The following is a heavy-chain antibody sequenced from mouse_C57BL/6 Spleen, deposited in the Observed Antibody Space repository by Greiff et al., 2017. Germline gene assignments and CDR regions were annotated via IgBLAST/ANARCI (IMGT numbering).Heavy chain of an antibody. CDR1: GFTFSDFY. J-gene: IGHJ1*03. Sequence: EVQLVESGGGLVQSGRSLRLSCATSGFTFSDFYMEWVRQAPGKGLEWIAASRNKANDYTTEYSASVKGRFIVSRDTSQSILYLQMNALRAEDTAIYYCARAPVYYGSYWYFDVWGTGTTVTVSS. CDR3: ARAPVYYGSYWYFDV. V-gene: IGHV7-1*01. CDR2: SRNKANDYTT. D-gene: IGHD1-1*01.